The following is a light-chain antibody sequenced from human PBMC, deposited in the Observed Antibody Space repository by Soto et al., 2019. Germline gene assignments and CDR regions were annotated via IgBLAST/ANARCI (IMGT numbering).Light chain of an antibody. Sequence: QSVLTQPPSVSGAPGQRVTISCTGSSCNIGRGYDVHWYQQLPGTAPKLLIYGNSNRPSGVPDRFSGSKSGTSASLAITGLQAEDEADYYCQSFDSSRFYVFGTGTKVTVL. J-gene: IGLJ1*01. V-gene: IGLV1-40*01. CDR3: QSFDSSRFYV. CDR1: SCNIGRGYD. CDR2: GNS.